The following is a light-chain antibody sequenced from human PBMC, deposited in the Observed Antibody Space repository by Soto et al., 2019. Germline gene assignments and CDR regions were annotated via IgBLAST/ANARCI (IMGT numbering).Light chain of an antibody. CDR1: SGDIGSYNR. CDR2: EVT. Sequence: QSALTQPASVSGSPGQSITISCTGTSGDIGSYNRVSWYQQHPGKAPKLIIYEVTDRPSGVSNRFSGSKSGNTASLTISGLQAEDEADYYCSSYTGGNPSDVFGTGTKVTVL. J-gene: IGLJ1*01. CDR3: SSYTGGNPSDV. V-gene: IGLV2-14*01.